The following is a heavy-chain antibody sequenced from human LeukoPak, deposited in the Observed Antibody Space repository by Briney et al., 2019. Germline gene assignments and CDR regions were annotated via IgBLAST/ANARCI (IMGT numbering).Heavy chain of an antibody. CDR3: AKDGGSGSYFLRDAFDI. Sequence: PGGSLRLSCAASGFTFSSYGMHWVRQAPGKGLEWVAFIRYDGSNKYYADSVKGRFTISRDNSKNTLYLQMNSLRAEDTAVYYCAKDGGSGSYFLRDAFDIWGQGTMVTVSS. CDR2: IRYDGSNK. CDR1: GFTFSSYG. J-gene: IGHJ3*02. V-gene: IGHV3-30*02. D-gene: IGHD3-10*01.